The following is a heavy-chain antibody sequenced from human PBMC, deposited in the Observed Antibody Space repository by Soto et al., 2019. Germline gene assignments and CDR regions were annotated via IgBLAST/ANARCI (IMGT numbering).Heavy chain of an antibody. CDR3: AKVGAVAGTFDY. D-gene: IGHD6-19*01. Sequence: SGGSLRLSCAASGFTFSSYWMHWVRQAPGRGLVWVSRINSDGSTSNYADSVKGRFTISRDNAKNTLYLQMNSLRAEDAAVYYCAKVGAVAGTFDYWGQGTLVTVSS. V-gene: IGHV3-74*01. CDR2: INSDGSTS. J-gene: IGHJ4*02. CDR1: GFTFSSYW.